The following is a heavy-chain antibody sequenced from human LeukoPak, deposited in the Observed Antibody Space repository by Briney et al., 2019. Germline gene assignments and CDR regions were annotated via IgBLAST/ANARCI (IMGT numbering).Heavy chain of an antibody. D-gene: IGHD4-17*01. V-gene: IGHV4-34*01. J-gene: IGHJ4*02. CDR3: TRMTTGHDY. Sequence: SETLSLTCAVSGVSFNDYYWSWVRPTPGRGLEWIGEINHSGYTNESPSLKSRVTLSIDTSRKQFSLNLRSATVADTGIYYCTRMTTGHDYWGQGTLVTVSS. CDR2: INHSGYT. CDR1: GVSFNDYY.